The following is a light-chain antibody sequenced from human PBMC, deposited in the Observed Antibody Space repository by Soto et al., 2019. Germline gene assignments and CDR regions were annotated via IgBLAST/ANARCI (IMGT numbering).Light chain of an antibody. CDR2: GAS. CDR3: QQYGRSPMFT. Sequence: EIVLTQSPGTLSLSPGARATLSCRASQSVSSNYLAWYQQKPGQAPRLLIYGASRGAAGIPDRFSGSGSGKDFTLTISILEPEDFAVYFCQQYGRSPMFTFGQGTKLEVK. V-gene: IGKV3-20*01. CDR1: QSVSSNY. J-gene: IGKJ2*01.